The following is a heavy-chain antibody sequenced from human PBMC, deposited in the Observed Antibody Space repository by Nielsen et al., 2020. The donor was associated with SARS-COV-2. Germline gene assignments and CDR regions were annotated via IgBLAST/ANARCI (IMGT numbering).Heavy chain of an antibody. Sequence: GSLRLSCAASGFTFSSYSMNWVRQAPGKGLEWIGEINHSGSTNYNPSLKSRVTISVDTSKNQFSLKLSSVTAADTAVYYCARDNTYYYGSGSYYFDYWGQGTLVTVSS. CDR2: INHSGST. J-gene: IGHJ4*02. CDR1: GFTFSSYS. CDR3: ARDNTYYYGSGSYYFDY. D-gene: IGHD3-10*01. V-gene: IGHV4-34*01.